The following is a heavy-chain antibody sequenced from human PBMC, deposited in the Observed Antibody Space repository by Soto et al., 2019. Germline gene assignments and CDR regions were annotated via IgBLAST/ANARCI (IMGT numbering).Heavy chain of an antibody. J-gene: IGHJ5*02. D-gene: IGHD1-26*01. Sequence: ASVKVSCKASGYTLATYGISWVRQAPGEGLEWMGWISAYNGNTNYAQKPQGRVTMTTDTSTSTAYMELRSLRSDDTAVYYCARASGSSYWFDPWGQGTLVTVSS. CDR2: ISAYNGNT. CDR1: GYTLATYG. V-gene: IGHV1-18*01. CDR3: ARASGSSYWFDP.